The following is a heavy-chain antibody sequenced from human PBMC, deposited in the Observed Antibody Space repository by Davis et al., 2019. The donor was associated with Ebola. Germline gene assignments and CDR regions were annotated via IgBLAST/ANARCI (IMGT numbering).Heavy chain of an antibody. D-gene: IGHD2-2*01. CDR1: GGSISSGDYY. CDR3: ARVSATLYCSSTSCSISFYYYYMDV. J-gene: IGHJ6*03. CDR2: IYYSGST. V-gene: IGHV4-30-4*01. Sequence: PSETLSLTCTVSGGSISSGDYYWSWIRQPPGKGLEWIGYIYYSGSTYYNPSLKSRVTISVDTSKNQFSLKLSSVTAADTAVYYCARVSATLYCSSTSCSISFYYYYMDVWGKGTTVTVSS.